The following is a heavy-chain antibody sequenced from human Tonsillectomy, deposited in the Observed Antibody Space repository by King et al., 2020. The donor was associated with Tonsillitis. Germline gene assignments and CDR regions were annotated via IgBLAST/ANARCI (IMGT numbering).Heavy chain of an antibody. CDR3: ARRHQDYYDSSGYYYHFDY. J-gene: IGHJ4*02. CDR2: IYHTGTT. Sequence: VQLQESGPGLVKPSETLSLTCGVSGYSISSGYYWGWIRQPPGKGREWIGIIYHTGTTYYHPSLKSRVTISVDTSKNQFSLNLSSVTAADTAVYYCARRHQDYYDSSGYYYHFDYWGQGTLVTVSS. CDR1: GYSISSGYY. V-gene: IGHV4-38-2*01. D-gene: IGHD3-22*01.